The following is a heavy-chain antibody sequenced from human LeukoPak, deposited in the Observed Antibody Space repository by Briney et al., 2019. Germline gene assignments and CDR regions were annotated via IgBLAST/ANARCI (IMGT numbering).Heavy chain of an antibody. Sequence: PGGSLRLSCAASGFTFSSYAMSWVRQAPGKGLEWVSAISGSGGSTYYADSVKGRFTISRDNSKNTRYLQMNSLRAEDTAVYYCARGGYSYGYGGSYQVDYWGQGTLVAVSS. CDR2: ISGSGGST. CDR3: ARGGYSYGYGGSYQVDY. V-gene: IGHV3-23*01. D-gene: IGHD5-18*01. J-gene: IGHJ4*02. CDR1: GFTFSSYA.